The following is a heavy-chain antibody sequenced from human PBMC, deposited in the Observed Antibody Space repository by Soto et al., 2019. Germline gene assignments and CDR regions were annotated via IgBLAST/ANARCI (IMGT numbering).Heavy chain of an antibody. CDR2: IYHSGST. D-gene: IGHD6-6*01. J-gene: IGHJ6*02. Sequence: QLQLQESGSGLVKPSQTLSLTCAVSGGSISSGGYSWSWIRQPPGKGLEWIGYIYHSGSTYYNPSLKSRVTISVDRSKNQFSLKLSSVTAADTAVYYCARGLGSTSSSIAARYYGMDVWGQGTTVTVSS. V-gene: IGHV4-30-2*01. CDR1: GGSISSGGYS. CDR3: ARGLGSTSSSIAARYYGMDV.